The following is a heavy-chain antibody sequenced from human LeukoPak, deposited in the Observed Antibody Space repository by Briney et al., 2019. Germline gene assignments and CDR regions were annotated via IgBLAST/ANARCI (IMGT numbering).Heavy chain of an antibody. V-gene: IGHV1-69*13. D-gene: IGHD3-10*01. CDR2: IIPIFGTA. J-gene: IGHJ4*02. CDR1: GGTFSSYA. CDR3: ARAGIKDYYGSGSYNKGFDY. Sequence: ASVKVSCKASGGTFSSYAISWVRQAPGQGLEWMGGIIPIFGTANYAQKFQGRVTITADESTSTAYMELSSLRSEDTAVYYCARAGIKDYYGSGSYNKGFDYWGQGTLVTVSS.